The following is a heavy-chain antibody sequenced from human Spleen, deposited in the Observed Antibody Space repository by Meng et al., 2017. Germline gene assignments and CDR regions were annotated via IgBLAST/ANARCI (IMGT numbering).Heavy chain of an antibody. V-gene: IGHV3-23*01. D-gene: IGHD3-10*01. CDR3: ASASAQYWYFDL. J-gene: IGHJ2*01. Sequence: GESLKISCAASGFTFNNYPMTWVRQAPGKGLEWVSSIGATGVTTSYGDSVKGRFTISRDNSRNTLYLQMNSLRAEDTAVYYCASASAQYWYFDLWGRGTLVTVSS. CDR1: GFTFNNYP. CDR2: IGATGVTT.